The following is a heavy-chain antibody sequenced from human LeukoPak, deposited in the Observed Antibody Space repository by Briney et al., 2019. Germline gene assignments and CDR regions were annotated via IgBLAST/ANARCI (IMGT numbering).Heavy chain of an antibody. V-gene: IGHV3-23*01. J-gene: IGHJ4*02. CDR1: GFTFSSYS. CDR2: ISGSGGAT. Sequence: GGSLRLSCAASGFTFSSYSMNWVRQAPGKGLEWVSAISGSGGATYYADSVKGRFTISRDNSKNTLYLQMNGLRAEDRAVYYCAKSVGDSSSRAVDYWGQGTLVTVSS. CDR3: AKSVGDSSSRAVDY. D-gene: IGHD6-13*01.